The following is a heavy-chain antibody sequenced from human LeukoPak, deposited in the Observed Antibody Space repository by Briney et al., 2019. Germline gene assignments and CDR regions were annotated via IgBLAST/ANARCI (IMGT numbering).Heavy chain of an antibody. CDR1: TNTFTSYG. D-gene: IGHD5-12*01. J-gene: IGHJ3*02. CDR2: ISAYNGDT. CDR3: ARGRGYSGYDDAFDI. Sequence: ATVKLSRKASTNTFTSYGISWVRQAPGQGLEWMGWISAYNGDTHYAQKLQGRVTMTTHTSTSTAYMELRSLRSDDTAVYYCARGRGYSGYDDAFDIWGQGTMVTVSS. V-gene: IGHV1-18*01.